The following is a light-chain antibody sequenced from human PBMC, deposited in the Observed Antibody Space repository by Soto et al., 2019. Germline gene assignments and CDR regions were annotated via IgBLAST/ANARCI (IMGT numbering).Light chain of an antibody. CDR1: QSVSSSY. V-gene: IGKV3-20*01. J-gene: IGKJ2*01. CDR2: GAS. Sequence: ETVLTQSPGTLSLSPGERATLSCRASQSVSSSYLAWYQQKPGQAPRLLIYGASSRATGIPDRFSGSGSGTDFILTISRLEPEDSAVYYCQQYGSSPPYTFGQGTKLEIK. CDR3: QQYGSSPPYT.